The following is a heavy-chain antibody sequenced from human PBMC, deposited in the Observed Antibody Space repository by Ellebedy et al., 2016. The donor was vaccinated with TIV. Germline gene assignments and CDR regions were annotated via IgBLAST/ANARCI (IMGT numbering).Heavy chain of an antibody. V-gene: IGHV4-59*11. Sequence: SETLSLTXTVSPGSISSHYWTWIRQPPGKGLEWIGAIYYTGSTSYSPSLTGRVTISIDTPKNQFSLKVTSVTAADTAVYYCAGEFRYDFWRGPLDHWGQGTLVTVSS. CDR1: PGSISSHY. J-gene: IGHJ4*02. D-gene: IGHD3-3*01. CDR3: AGEFRYDFWRGPLDH. CDR2: IYYTGST.